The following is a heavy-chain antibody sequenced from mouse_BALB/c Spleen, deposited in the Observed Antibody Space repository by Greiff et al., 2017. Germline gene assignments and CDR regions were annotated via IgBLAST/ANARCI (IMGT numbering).Heavy chain of an antibody. CDR3: ARLPMITTGYAMDY. D-gene: IGHD2-4*01. Sequence: EVKLVESGPSLVKPSQTLSLTCSVTGDSITSGYWNWIRKFPGNKLEYMGYISYSGSTYYNPSLKSRISITRDTSKNQYYLQLNSVTTEDTATYYCARLPMITTGYAMDYWGQGTSVTVSS. CDR1: GDSITSGY. V-gene: IGHV3-8*02. CDR2: ISYSGST. J-gene: IGHJ4*01.